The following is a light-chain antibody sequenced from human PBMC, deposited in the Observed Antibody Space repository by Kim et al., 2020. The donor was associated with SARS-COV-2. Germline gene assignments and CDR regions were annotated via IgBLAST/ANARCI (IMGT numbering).Light chain of an antibody. Sequence: IQLTQSPSSLSASVGDRVTITCRASQGISSSLAWYQKKPGKAPKLLIYAASTLQSGVPSKFSGSGSGTDFTLTISSLQPEDFATYYCQQLNSYPLTFGGGTKVEI. CDR1: QGISSS. CDR3: QQLNSYPLT. V-gene: IGKV1-9*01. CDR2: AAS. J-gene: IGKJ4*01.